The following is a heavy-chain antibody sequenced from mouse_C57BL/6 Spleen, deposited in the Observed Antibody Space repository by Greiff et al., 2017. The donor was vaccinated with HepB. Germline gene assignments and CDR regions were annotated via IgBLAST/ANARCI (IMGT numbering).Heavy chain of an antibody. J-gene: IGHJ4*01. CDR2: IWSGGST. CDR3: ARIGDYGSFYAMDY. Sequence: VKLMESGPGLVQPSQSLSITCTVSGFSLTSYGVHWVRQSPGKGLEWLGVIWSGGSTDYNAAFISRLSISKDNSKSQVFFKMNSLQADDTDIYYCARIGDYGSFYAMDYWGQGTSVTVSS. V-gene: IGHV2-2*01. CDR1: GFSLTSYG. D-gene: IGHD1-1*01.